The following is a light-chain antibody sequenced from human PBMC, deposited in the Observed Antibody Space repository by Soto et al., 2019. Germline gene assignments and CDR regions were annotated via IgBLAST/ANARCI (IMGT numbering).Light chain of an antibody. CDR1: SGHSDYA. CDR3: QAWGTGEV. Sequence: QSVLTQSPSASASPGASVKLTCTLSSGHSDYAIAWHQQQPEKGPRYLMKVTSDGSHTKGDGVPDRFSGSSSGADRYLTISSLGSDDEADYYCQAWGTGEVFGGGTKVTVL. J-gene: IGLJ3*02. V-gene: IGLV4-69*01. CDR2: VTSDGSH.